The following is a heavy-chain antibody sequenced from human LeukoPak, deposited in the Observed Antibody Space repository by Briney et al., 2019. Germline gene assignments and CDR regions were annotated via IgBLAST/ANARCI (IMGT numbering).Heavy chain of an antibody. V-gene: IGHV5-51*01. Sequence: GESLKISCKGSGYSFTSYWIGWVRQMPGKGLEWRGIIYPGDSDTRYSPSFQGQVTISADKSISTAYLQWSSLKASDTAMYYCARLPYCGADCYPNWFDPWGQGTLVTVSS. CDR1: GYSFTSYW. CDR2: IYPGDSDT. D-gene: IGHD2-21*02. J-gene: IGHJ5*02. CDR3: ARLPYCGADCYPNWFDP.